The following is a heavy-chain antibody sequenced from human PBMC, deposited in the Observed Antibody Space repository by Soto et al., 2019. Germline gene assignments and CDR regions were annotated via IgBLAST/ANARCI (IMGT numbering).Heavy chain of an antibody. CDR1: GFTFSSYS. V-gene: IGHV4-59*03. J-gene: IGHJ4*02. CDR3: ARGWDGKS. Sequence: GSLRLSCAASGFTFSSYSMNWVRQAPGKGLEWIATFYYTEYTTHYNPSLKSRVTISIDTSKNQFSLKLSSVTAADTAVYYCARGWDGKSWGQGTLVTVS. CDR2: FYYTEYT. D-gene: IGHD6-19*01.